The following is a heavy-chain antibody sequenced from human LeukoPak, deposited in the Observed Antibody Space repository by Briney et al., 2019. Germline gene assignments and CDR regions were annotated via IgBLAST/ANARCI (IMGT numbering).Heavy chain of an antibody. J-gene: IGHJ6*03. Sequence: ASVKVSCKASGYTFTGYYMHWVRQAPGQGLEWMGWINPNSGGTNYAQKFQGRVTMTRYTSISTAYMELSRLRSDDTAVYYCARDGIVVVPAAISWGYYYYYMDVWGKGTAVTVSS. D-gene: IGHD2-2*01. CDR2: INPNSGGT. CDR3: ARDGIVVVPAAISWGYYYYYMDV. CDR1: GYTFTGYY. V-gene: IGHV1-2*02.